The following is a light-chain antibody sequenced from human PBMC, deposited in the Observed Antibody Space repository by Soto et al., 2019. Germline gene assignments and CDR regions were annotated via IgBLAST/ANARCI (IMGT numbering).Light chain of an antibody. CDR1: SSDVGGYNY. CDR2: DVS. Sequence: QSVLTQPRSVSGSPGQSVTISCTGTSSDVGGYNYVSWCQQHPGKAPKLMIYDVSKRPSGVPDRFSGSRSGNTASLTISGLQAEDEADYYCCSYVGSYTWVFGGGTKLTVL. J-gene: IGLJ3*02. CDR3: CSYVGSYTWV. V-gene: IGLV2-11*01.